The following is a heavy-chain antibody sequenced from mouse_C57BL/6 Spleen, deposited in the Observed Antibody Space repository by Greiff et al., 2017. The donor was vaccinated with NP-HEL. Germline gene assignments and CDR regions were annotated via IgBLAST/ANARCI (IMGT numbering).Heavy chain of an antibody. CDR1: GFTFSDYY. Sequence: DVKLVESEGGLVQPGSSMKLSCTASGFTFSDYYMAWVRQVPEKGLEWVANINYDGSSTYYLDSLKSRFIISRDNAKNILYLQMSSLKSEDTATYYCARDRGYYYGSSYGFDYWGQGTTLTVSS. V-gene: IGHV5-16*01. D-gene: IGHD1-1*01. CDR2: INYDGSST. CDR3: ARDRGYYYGSSYGFDY. J-gene: IGHJ2*01.